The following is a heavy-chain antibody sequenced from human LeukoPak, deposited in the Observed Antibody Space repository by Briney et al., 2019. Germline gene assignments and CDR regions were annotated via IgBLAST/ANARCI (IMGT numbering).Heavy chain of an antibody. CDR2: INHSGST. V-gene: IGHV4-34*01. Sequence: SETLSLTCAVYGGSFSGYYWSWIRQPPGKGLEWIGEINHSGSTNYNPSLKSRVTISVDTSKNQFSLELSSVTAADTAIYYCARDTRKIDYWGQGTLVTVSS. CDR1: GGSFSGYY. CDR3: ARDTRKIDY. J-gene: IGHJ4*02.